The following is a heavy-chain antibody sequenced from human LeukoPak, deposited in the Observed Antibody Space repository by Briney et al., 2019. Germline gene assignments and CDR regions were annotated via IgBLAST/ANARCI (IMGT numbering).Heavy chain of an antibody. D-gene: IGHD4-17*01. CDR3: ARVRGTTVTTWGHYFDY. Sequence: PGTSLRLSCAASGFTFSTYAMEWVRQAPGKGLEWVAVISYGGNNKYYADSVKSRFTISKDNSKNTLYLQMNSLRAEDTAVYYCARVRGTTVTTWGHYFDYWGQGTLVTVSS. CDR2: ISYGGNNK. J-gene: IGHJ4*02. V-gene: IGHV3-30-3*01. CDR1: GFTFSTYA.